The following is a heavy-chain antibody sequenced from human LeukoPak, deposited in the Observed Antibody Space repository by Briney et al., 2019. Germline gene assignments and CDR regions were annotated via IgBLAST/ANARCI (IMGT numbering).Heavy chain of an antibody. CDR2: FYYSRST. V-gene: IGHV4-31*03. J-gene: IGHJ4*02. CDR3: ARDASNDGGFDY. CDR1: GGSISSGGYY. Sequence: SQTLTLTCTVSGGSISSGGYYWIWIRQHQGQDLEWIMYFYYSRSTYYNPSRKSRVTISVDTSKNQFSLKLSSVAAADTAVYYCARDASNDGGFDYWGQGTLVTVSS. D-gene: IGHD3-10*01.